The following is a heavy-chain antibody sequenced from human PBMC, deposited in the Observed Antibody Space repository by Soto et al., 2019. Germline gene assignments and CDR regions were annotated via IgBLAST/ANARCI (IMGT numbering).Heavy chain of an antibody. D-gene: IGHD6-19*01. CDR3: AREAIAVAGNDAFDI. Sequence: GASVKXSCKASGYTFTSYGISWVRQAPGQGLEWMGWISAYNGNTNYAQKLQGRVTMTTDTSTSTAYMELRSLRSDDTAVYYCAREAIAVAGNDAFDIWGQGTMVTVSS. J-gene: IGHJ3*02. CDR1: GYTFTSYG. V-gene: IGHV1-18*01. CDR2: ISAYNGNT.